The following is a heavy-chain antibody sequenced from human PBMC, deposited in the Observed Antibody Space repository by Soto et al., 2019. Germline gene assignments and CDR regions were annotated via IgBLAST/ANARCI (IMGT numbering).Heavy chain of an antibody. CDR2: IKQDGSGK. V-gene: IGHV3-7*01. Sequence: EVQLVESGGGLVQPGGSLRLSCAASGFTFSSYWMSWVRQAPGKGLGWVANIKQDGSGKYYVDSVKGRFTISRDNAKNSLYLQMNSLRAEDTAVYYCAREKGVVRGVYYYYGMDVWGQGTTVTVSS. D-gene: IGHD3-10*01. J-gene: IGHJ6*02. CDR3: AREKGVVRGVYYYYGMDV. CDR1: GFTFSSYW.